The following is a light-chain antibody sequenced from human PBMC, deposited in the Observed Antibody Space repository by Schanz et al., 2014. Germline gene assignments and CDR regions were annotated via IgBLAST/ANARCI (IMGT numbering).Light chain of an antibody. Sequence: EIVLTQSPGTLSLSPGERATLSCRASQSISSKYFAWYQQRPGQAPRLLIYGASSRATGIPDRFSGSGSGTDFTLTISRLEPEDFAVYYCQQYASAPPSTFGQGTKVEIK. CDR1: QSISSKY. J-gene: IGKJ1*01. CDR2: GAS. V-gene: IGKV3-20*01. CDR3: QQYASAPPST.